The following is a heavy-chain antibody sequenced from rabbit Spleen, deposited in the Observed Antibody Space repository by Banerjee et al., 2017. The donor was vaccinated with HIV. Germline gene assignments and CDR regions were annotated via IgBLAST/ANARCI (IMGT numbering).Heavy chain of an antibody. J-gene: IGHJ4*01. D-gene: IGHD4-1*01. CDR1: GFDFSNYG. CDR3: ARGDGGSAWGARL. V-gene: IGHV1S45*01. CDR2: ISTLSGNT. Sequence: QEQLVESGGGLVQPGGSLKLSCKAPGFDFSNYGVSWVRQAPGKGLEWIACISTLSGNTYYATWAKGRFTISETSSTTVTLQMTSLTAADTATYFCARGDGGSAWGARLWGQGTLVTVS.